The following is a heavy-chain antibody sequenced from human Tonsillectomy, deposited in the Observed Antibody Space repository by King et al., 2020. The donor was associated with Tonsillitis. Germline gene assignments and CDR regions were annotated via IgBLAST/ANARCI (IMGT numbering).Heavy chain of an antibody. Sequence: QLVQSGGGLVEPGGSLRLSCAVSGFTFSDAWMSWVRQAPGKGLEWVGRIKSKSGGGTADYAAPVRGTFTISRDDSKNTLYLQMNGLKTEDTAVYYCTSVTWNGRFDDGGQGAVVTVSS. CDR3: TSVTWNGRFDD. CDR2: IKSKSGGGTA. D-gene: IGHD3-3*01. V-gene: IGHV3-15*01. CDR1: GFTFSDAW. J-gene: IGHJ4*02.